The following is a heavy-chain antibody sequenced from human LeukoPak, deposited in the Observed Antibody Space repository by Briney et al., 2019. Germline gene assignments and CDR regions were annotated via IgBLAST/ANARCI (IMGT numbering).Heavy chain of an antibody. D-gene: IGHD3-10*01. CDR2: IYSGGST. Sequence: GVSLRLSCAASGFTLSSNYMSWLRQAPGKGLEWVSVIYSGGSTYYADSVKGRFTISRDNSKNTLYLQMNSLRAEDTAVYYCAREVRPSGVYDYWGQGTLVTVSS. V-gene: IGHV3-53*01. CDR3: AREVRPSGVYDY. CDR1: GFTLSSNY. J-gene: IGHJ4*02.